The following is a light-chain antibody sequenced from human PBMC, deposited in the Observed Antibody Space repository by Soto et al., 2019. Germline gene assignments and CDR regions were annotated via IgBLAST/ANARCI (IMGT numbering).Light chain of an antibody. CDR3: QSYDSSLSASDVV. CDR2: GNN. CDR1: SSNIGAGYD. V-gene: IGLV1-40*01. J-gene: IGLJ2*01. Sequence: QSVLTQPPSVSRAPGQRVTISCTGTSSNIGAGYDVHWYQQLPGTAPKLLIYGNNNRPSGVPDRFSGSKSGASASLAITALQAEDEADYYCQSYDSSLSASDVVFGGGTKVTVL.